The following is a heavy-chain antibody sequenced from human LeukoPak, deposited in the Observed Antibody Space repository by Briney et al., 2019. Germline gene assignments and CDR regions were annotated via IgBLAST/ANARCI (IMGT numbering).Heavy chain of an antibody. J-gene: IGHJ4*02. D-gene: IGHD2-15*01. CDR3: ARDGFGRLGVVVAATYDY. CDR2: ISSSSSYI. CDR1: GFTFSSYS. V-gene: IGHV3-21*01. Sequence: PGGSLRLSCAASGFTFSSYSMNWVRQAPGKGLEWVSSISSSSSYIYSADSVKGRFTISRDNAKNSLYLQMNSLRAEDTAVYYCARDGFGRLGVVVAATYDYWGQGTLVTVSS.